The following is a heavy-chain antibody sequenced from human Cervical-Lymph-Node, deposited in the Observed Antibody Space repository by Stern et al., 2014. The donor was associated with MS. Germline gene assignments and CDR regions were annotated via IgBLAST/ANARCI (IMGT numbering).Heavy chain of an antibody. CDR2: INGGPGTT. V-gene: IGHV1-3*01. D-gene: IGHD4-11*01. CDR1: GYNFIAHA. J-gene: IGHJ4*02. CDR3: ARQPDYSDFLDF. Sequence: QVQLVQSGAEVKKPGASMTISCKTSGYNFIAHAIHWVRQAPGQRLEWIGWINGGPGTTKYSQKFQGRVSFTRDKAASAAYMDLSSLSPDDTAVYYCARQPDYSDFLDFWGQGTLVTVSS.